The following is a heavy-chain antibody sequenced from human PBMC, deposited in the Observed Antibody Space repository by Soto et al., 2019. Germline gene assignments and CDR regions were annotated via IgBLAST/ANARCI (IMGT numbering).Heavy chain of an antibody. CDR2: ISGSGGST. J-gene: IGHJ4*02. V-gene: IGHV3-23*01. D-gene: IGHD3-22*01. Sequence: GGSLRLSCAASGFAFSIYDMTWVRQAPGKGLEWVSAISGSGGSTYYADSVKGRFTISRDNSKNTLYLQMNSLRAEDTAVYYCAKDLLTYYYDSSGYPIDYWGQGTLVTVSS. CDR1: GFAFSIYD. CDR3: AKDLLTYYYDSSGYPIDY.